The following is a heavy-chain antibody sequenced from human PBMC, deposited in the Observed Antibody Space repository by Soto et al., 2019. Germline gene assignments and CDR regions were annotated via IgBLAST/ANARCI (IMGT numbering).Heavy chain of an antibody. CDR2: IIPILGIA. CDR3: AREHEDTAILRVRCYYGMDV. CDR1: RGTFSNYT. D-gene: IGHD5-18*01. Sequence: QVQLVQSGAEVKKPGSSVKVSCKASRGTFSNYTISWVRHAPGQGLEWMGRIIPILGIANYAQKFQGRVTITADKSTSTAYMELSSLRSEDTAVYYCAREHEDTAILRVRCYYGMDVWGQGTTVTVSS. J-gene: IGHJ6*02. V-gene: IGHV1-69*08.